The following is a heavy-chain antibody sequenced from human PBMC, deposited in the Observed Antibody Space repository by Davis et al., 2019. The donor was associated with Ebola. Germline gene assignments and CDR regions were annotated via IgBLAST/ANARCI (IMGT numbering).Heavy chain of an antibody. CDR2: IYYSGST. D-gene: IGHD3-10*01. V-gene: IGHV4-39*01. CDR3: ARQSLWFGELLPHYYFDY. J-gene: IGHJ4*02. CDR1: GGSISSSSYY. Sequence: SETLSLTCTVSGGSISSSSYYWGWIRQPPGKGLEWIGSIYYSGSTYYNPSLKSRVTISVDTSKNQFSLKLSSVTAADTAVYYCARQSLWFGELLPHYYFDYWGQGTLVTVSS.